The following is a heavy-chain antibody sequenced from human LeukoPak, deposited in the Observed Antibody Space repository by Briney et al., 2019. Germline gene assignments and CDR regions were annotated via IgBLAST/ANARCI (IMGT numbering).Heavy chain of an antibody. D-gene: IGHD6-13*01. Sequence: ATVKVSCKASGGTFSSYAISWARQAPGQGLEWMGRIIPILGIANYAQKFQGRVTITADKSTSTAYMELSSLRSEDTAVYYCARDSSSSSKGYYYGMDVWGQGTTVTVSS. V-gene: IGHV1-69*04. CDR3: ARDSSSSSKGYYYGMDV. CDR1: GGTFSSYA. J-gene: IGHJ6*02. CDR2: IIPILGIA.